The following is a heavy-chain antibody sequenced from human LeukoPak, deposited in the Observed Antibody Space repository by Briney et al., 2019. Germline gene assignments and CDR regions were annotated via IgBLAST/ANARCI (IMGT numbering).Heavy chain of an antibody. CDR3: ARVGSSGWYDY. D-gene: IGHD6-19*01. V-gene: IGHV3-21*01. Sequence: GGSLRLSCAASGLTFSSYSMNWVRQAPGKGLEWVSPISSSSFIYYADSVKGRFTISRDNAKNSLYLQMHSLRAEDTAVYYCARVGSSGWYDYWGQGTLVTVSS. J-gene: IGHJ4*02. CDR2: ISSSSFI. CDR1: GLTFSSYS.